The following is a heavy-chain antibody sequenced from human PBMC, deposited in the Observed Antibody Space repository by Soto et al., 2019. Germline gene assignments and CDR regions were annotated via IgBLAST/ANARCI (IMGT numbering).Heavy chain of an antibody. Sequence: QVQLVQSGGGVVQPGGSLRLSCAASGFIFSNYVMHWVRQAPGKGLEWLAVICSDGTRDSYAVSVKGRFTISRDNSTSTLDLQMKDLSAEDTAVYYCGGSLGGYVDSVSDWGQGTLVTFSS. CDR2: ICSDGTRD. CDR3: GGSLGGYVDSVSD. V-gene: IGHV3-33*01. J-gene: IGHJ4*02. CDR1: GFIFSNYV. D-gene: IGHD3-9*01.